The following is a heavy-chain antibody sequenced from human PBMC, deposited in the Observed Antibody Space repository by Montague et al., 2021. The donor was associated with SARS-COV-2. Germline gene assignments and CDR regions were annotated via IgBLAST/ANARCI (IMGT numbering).Heavy chain of an antibody. Sequence: SETLSLTCTVSGGSISSSSHYWGWIRQPPGKGLEWIGGIYYTGSTYYXXXLKSRVTISVDTSKNQPSLKLSSGTAADTDMYYCARHGYYETYDAFDIWGQGTMVTVSS. V-gene: IGHV4-39*01. J-gene: IGHJ3*02. CDR1: GGSISSSSHY. CDR2: IYYTGST. D-gene: IGHD3-22*01. CDR3: ARHGYYETYDAFDI.